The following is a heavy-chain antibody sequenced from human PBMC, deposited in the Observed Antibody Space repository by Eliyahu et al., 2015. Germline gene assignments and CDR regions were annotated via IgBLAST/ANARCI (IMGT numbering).Heavy chain of an antibody. CDR1: GGXTX. J-gene: IGHJ4*02. V-gene: IGHV4-39*01. Sequence: QLQLQESGPRLVKPLETLSLTCSVXGGXTXWGWIRQPPGEGLEWIGSISYSGGIFYNPSLKSRVTISVDKSKDHFSLNLSSVTAADTAVYYCARHAGYQSNWQPFDFWGQGTLVTVSS. CDR3: ARHAGYQSNWQPFDF. CDR2: ISYSGGI. D-gene: IGHD1-20*01.